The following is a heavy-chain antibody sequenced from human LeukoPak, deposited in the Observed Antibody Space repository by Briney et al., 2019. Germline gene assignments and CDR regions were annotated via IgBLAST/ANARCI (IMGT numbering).Heavy chain of an antibody. J-gene: IGHJ4*02. Sequence: GGSLRLSCAASGFTFSSYAMHWVRQAPGKGLEWVAVISYDGSNKYYADSVKGRFTISRDNSKNTLYLQMNSLGAEDTAVYYCAKEREPKWKMIDYWGQGTLVTVSS. V-gene: IGHV3-30-3*01. CDR3: AKEREPKWKMIDY. CDR1: GFTFSSYA. CDR2: ISYDGSNK. D-gene: IGHD1-20*01.